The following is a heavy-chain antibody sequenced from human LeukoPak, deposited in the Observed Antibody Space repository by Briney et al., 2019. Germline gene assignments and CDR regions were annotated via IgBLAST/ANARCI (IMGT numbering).Heavy chain of an antibody. CDR3: ARDRSFYGDPVQN. J-gene: IGHJ4*02. V-gene: IGHV3-21*01. CDR2: ISSSSSYI. Sequence: GGSLRLSCAASGFTFSSYSMNWVRQAPGKGLEWVSSISSSSSYIYYADSVKGRFTISRDNAKNSLYLQMNSLRAEDTAVYYCARDRSFYGDPVQNRGQGTLVTVSS. CDR1: GFTFSSYS. D-gene: IGHD4-17*01.